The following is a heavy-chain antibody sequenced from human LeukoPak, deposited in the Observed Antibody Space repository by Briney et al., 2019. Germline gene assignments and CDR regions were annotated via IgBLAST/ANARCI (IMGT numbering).Heavy chain of an antibody. D-gene: IGHD2-8*01. Sequence: SETLSLTCAVSGGSITSSKYFWGWIRQPPGKELELIGIISYSGSTDYNPSLKSRVTISTDTSTNQFSLKLTSVSAADTAVYYCAGLGVMVLVYQFEYWGRGTPVTVSS. J-gene: IGHJ4*02. CDR2: ISYSGST. V-gene: IGHV4-39*07. CDR1: GGSITSSKYF. CDR3: AGLGVMVLVYQFEY.